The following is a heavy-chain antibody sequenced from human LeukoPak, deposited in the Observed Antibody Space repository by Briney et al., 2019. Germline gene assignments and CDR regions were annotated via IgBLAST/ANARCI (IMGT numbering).Heavy chain of an antibody. CDR1: GGSISSSSYY. J-gene: IGHJ4*02. V-gene: IGHV4-39*01. D-gene: IGHD3-22*01. CDR3: ASHRYYDSSGYRPYGYFDY. Sequence: SETLSLTCTVSGGSISSSSYYWGWIRQPPGKGLEWIGSIYYSGSTYYNPSLKSRVTISVDTSKNQFSLKLSSVTAADTAVYYCASHRYYDSSGYRPYGYFDYWGQGTLVTVSS. CDR2: IYYSGST.